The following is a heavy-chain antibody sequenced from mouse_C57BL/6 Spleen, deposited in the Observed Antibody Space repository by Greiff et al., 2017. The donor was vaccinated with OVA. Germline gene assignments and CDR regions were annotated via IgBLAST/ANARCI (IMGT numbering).Heavy chain of an antibody. CDR1: GFTFSSYA. V-gene: IGHV5-4*01. CDR3: ARDRSTVVAMDY. CDR2: ISDGGSYT. D-gene: IGHD1-1*01. Sequence: EVQLVESGGGLVKPGGSLKLSCAASGFTFSSYAMSWVRQTPEKRLEWVATISDGGSYTYYPDTVKGRFTISRDNAKNNLYLQMSHLKSEDTAMYYCARDRSTVVAMDYWGQGTSVTVSS. J-gene: IGHJ4*01.